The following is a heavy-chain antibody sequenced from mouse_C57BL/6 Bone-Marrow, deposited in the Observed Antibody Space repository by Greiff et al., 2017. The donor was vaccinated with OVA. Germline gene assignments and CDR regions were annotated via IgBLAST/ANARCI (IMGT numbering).Heavy chain of an antibody. D-gene: IGHD2-1*01. CDR1: GFTFSDYY. Sequence: EVKLMESGGGLVQPGGSLKLSCAASGFTFSDYYMYWVRQTPEKRLEWVAYISNGGGSTYYPDTVKGRFTISRDNAKNTLYLQMSRLKSEDTAMYYCARHGYYGNYSAWFAYWGQGTLVTVSA. CDR3: ARHGYYGNYSAWFAY. CDR2: ISNGGGST. J-gene: IGHJ3*01. V-gene: IGHV5-12*01.